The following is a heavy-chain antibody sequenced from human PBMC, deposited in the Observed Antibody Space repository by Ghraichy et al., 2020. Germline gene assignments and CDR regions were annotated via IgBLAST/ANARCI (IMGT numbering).Heavy chain of an antibody. CDR2: INTYNEDT. D-gene: IGHD4-17*01. CDR1: GYTFVTHG. V-gene: IGHV1-18*01. Sequence: ASVKVSCKASGYTFVTHGITWVRQAPGQGLEFMGWINTYNEDTYYSEKIQGRVTMTTDTSTSTAYMEVRSLTSDDTAIYYCARGAYGDQLDYWGHGTLVTVSS. CDR3: ARGAYGDQLDY. J-gene: IGHJ4*01.